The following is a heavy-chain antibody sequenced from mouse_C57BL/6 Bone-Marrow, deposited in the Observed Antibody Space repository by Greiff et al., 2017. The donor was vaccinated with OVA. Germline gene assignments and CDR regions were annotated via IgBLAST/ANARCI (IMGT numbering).Heavy chain of an antibody. CDR3: ARTGKKYYAMDY. CDR1: GYTFTSYW. V-gene: IGHV1-55*01. Sequence: VKLQQPGAELVKPGASVKMSCKASGYTFTSYWITWVKQRPGQGLEWIGDIYPGSGSTNYNEKFKSKATLTVDTSSSTAYMQLSSLTSEDSAVYYCARTGKKYYAMDYWGQGTTVTVSS. CDR2: IYPGSGST. D-gene: IGHD4-1*01. J-gene: IGHJ4*01.